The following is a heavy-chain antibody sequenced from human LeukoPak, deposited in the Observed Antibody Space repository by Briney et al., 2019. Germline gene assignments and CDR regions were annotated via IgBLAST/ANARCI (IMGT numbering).Heavy chain of an antibody. CDR1: GGSISSSSYY. J-gene: IGHJ4*02. D-gene: IGHD3-10*01. Sequence: SGTLSLTCTVSGGSISSSSYYWGWIRQPPGKGLEWIGSIYYSGSTYYNPSLKSRVTISVDTSKNQFSLKLSSVTAADTAVYYCARRWFGELFDYWGQGTLVTVSS. V-gene: IGHV4-39*01. CDR2: IYYSGST. CDR3: ARRWFGELFDY.